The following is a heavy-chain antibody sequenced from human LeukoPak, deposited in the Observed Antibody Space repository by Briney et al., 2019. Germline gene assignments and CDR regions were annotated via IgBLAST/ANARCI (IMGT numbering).Heavy chain of an antibody. D-gene: IGHD2-15*01. CDR3: GRRPSGQLVVTWFDP. CDR2: INHSGST. CDR1: GGSFSGYY. V-gene: IGHV4-34*01. J-gene: IGHJ5*02. Sequence: SETLSLTCAVYGGSFSGYYWSWIRQPPGRGLEWIGEINHSGSTNYNPSLKSRVTISVDTSKNQFSLKLSSVTAADTAVYYGGRRPSGQLVVTWFDPWGQGTLVTVS.